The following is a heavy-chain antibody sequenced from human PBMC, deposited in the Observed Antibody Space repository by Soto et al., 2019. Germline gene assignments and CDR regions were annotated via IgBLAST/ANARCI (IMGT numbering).Heavy chain of an antibody. J-gene: IGHJ4*02. V-gene: IGHV4-34*01. D-gene: IGHD3-10*01. CDR1: GGSFSGYY. CDR2: INHSGST. Sequence: SETLSLTCAVYGGSFSGYYWSWIRQPPGQGLEWIGEINHSGSTNYNPSLKSRVTISVDTSKNQFSLKLSSVTAADTAVYYCARIPLWFGELSIDYWGQGTLITVS. CDR3: ARIPLWFGELSIDY.